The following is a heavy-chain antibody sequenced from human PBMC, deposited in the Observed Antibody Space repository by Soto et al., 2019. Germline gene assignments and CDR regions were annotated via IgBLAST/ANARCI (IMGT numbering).Heavy chain of an antibody. D-gene: IGHD6-13*01. Sequence: QGQLVQSGAEVKKPGASVKASCKASGYTFNSHGISWVRQAPGHGLEWLGWISAYNGNTNYAQRLKGRVIMTTDTSTNTDHMDLRSLTADDTAVYYYARGVSTTWYEPTEYWGQGTLVTVSS. J-gene: IGHJ4*02. CDR3: ARGVSTTWYEPTEY. CDR2: ISAYNGNT. CDR1: GYTFNSHG. V-gene: IGHV1-18*04.